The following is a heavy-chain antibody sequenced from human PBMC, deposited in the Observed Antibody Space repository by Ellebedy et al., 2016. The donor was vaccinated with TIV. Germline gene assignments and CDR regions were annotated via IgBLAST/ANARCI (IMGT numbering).Heavy chain of an antibody. J-gene: IGHJ5*02. D-gene: IGHD3-10*01. CDR3: AKGRGGFDP. CDR2: ISSSSSYI. CDR1: GFTFSNYS. V-gene: IGHV3-21*04. Sequence: GESLKISXADSGFTFSNYSMNWVRQAPGKGLEWVSTISSSSSYIYYADSVKGRFTISRDNSKNTLYLQMNSLRAEDTAVYYCAKGRGGFDPWGQGTLVTVSS.